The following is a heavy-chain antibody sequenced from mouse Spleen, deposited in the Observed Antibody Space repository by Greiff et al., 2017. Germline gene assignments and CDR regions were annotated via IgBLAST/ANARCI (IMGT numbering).Heavy chain of an antibody. J-gene: IGHJ4*01. D-gene: IGHD2-4*01. V-gene: IGHV1-81*01. CDR3: ARGGDYDGDAMDY. Sequence: VQVVESGAELARPGASVKLSCKASGYTFTSYGISWVKQRTGQGLEWIGEIYPRSGNTYYNEKFKGKATLTADKSSSTAYMELRSLTSEDSAVYFCARGGDYDGDAMDYWGQGTSVTVSS. CDR1: GYTFTSYG. CDR2: IYPRSGNT.